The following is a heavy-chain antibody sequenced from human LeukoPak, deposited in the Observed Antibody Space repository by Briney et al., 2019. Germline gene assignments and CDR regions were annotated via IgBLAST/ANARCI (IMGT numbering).Heavy chain of an antibody. V-gene: IGHV1-2*06. CDR3: ARDIYYDSSGYVGLGYYYGMDV. CDR1: GYTFTGYY. D-gene: IGHD3-22*01. Sequence: ASVKVSCKASGYTFTGYYMHWVRQAPGQGLEWMGRINPNSGGTNYAQKFQGRVTMTRDTSISTAYMELSRLRSGDTAVYYCARDIYYDSSGYVGLGYYYGMDVWGQGTTVTVSS. CDR2: INPNSGGT. J-gene: IGHJ6*02.